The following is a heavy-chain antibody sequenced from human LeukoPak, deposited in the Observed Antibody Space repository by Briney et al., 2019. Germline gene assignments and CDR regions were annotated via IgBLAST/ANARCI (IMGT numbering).Heavy chain of an antibody. D-gene: IGHD1-1*01. CDR2: MNSDGSIT. Sequence: GGSLRLSCAASGFTFRTYWMHWVRQVPGKGLVWVSRMNSDGSITNYADSVKGRFTISRDNAKNTLYLQMNSLRAEDTAVYYCAKSQESGTFDYWGQGTLVTVSS. V-gene: IGHV3-74*01. CDR3: AKSQESGTFDY. CDR1: GFTFRTYW. J-gene: IGHJ4*02.